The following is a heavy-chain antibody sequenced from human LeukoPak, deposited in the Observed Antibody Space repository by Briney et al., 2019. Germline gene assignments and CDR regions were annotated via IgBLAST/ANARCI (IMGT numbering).Heavy chain of an antibody. CDR1: RYTFIGYY. Sequence: ASVKVSCKASRYTFIGYYMQWVPHAPGQRLEWMGRLNPHSGGTNFAQKLQGRVTMTRDTSISTAYMELSRLRSDDTAVYYCAREFPLRGVIITLRYNWFDPWGQGTLVTVSS. J-gene: IGHJ5*02. CDR3: AREFPLRGVIITLRYNWFDP. V-gene: IGHV1-2*06. CDR2: LNPHSGGT. D-gene: IGHD3-10*01.